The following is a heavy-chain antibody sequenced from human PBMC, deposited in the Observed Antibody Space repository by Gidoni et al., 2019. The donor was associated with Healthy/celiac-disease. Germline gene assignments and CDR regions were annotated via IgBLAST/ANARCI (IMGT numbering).Heavy chain of an antibody. CDR2: IYYSGST. J-gene: IGHJ4*02. Sequence: QVQLQESGPGLVKPSETLSLHCPVSGCSIRSYYWSWIRQPPGKGLEWIWYIYYSGSTNYNPSLKSRVTISVDTSKNQFSLKLNSVTAADTAVYYCASSDVDSSRVSYYFDYWGQGTLVTVSS. D-gene: IGHD6-13*01. V-gene: IGHV4-59*01. CDR3: ASSDVDSSRVSYYFDY. CDR1: GCSIRSYY.